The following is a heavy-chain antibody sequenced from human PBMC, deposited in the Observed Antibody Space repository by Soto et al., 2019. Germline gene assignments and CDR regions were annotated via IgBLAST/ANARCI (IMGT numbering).Heavy chain of an antibody. CDR2: INSDGSST. D-gene: IGHD3-16*01. CDR3: ARDLLTPGLGDDGMDV. V-gene: IGHV3-74*01. Sequence: EVQLVESGGGLVQPGGSLRLSCAASGFTFSSYWMHWVRQAPGKGLVWVSRINSDGSSTSYADSVKGRFTISRDNAKNTLYLQMNRLRAEDTAVYYCARDLLTPGLGDDGMDVWGQGTTVTVSS. CDR1: GFTFSSYW. J-gene: IGHJ6*02.